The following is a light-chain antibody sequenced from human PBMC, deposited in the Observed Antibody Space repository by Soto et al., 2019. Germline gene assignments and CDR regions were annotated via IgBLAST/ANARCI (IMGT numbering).Light chain of an antibody. CDR3: QQYNNWPIT. V-gene: IGKV3-15*01. CDR1: QSVSSN. Sequence: VLTQSPGTLSLSLGERATLCCRASQSVSSNYLAWYKQKPGQDTRLLIYGASTRATGIPARVSGSGSGTEFTLTISSLQSEEFAVYYGQQYNNWPITFSQGTRLEIK. J-gene: IGKJ5*01. CDR2: GAS.